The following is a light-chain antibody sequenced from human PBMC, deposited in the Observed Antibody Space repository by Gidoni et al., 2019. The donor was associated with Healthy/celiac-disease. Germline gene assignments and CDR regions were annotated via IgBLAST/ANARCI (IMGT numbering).Light chain of an antibody. CDR2: EDS. CDR1: ALPKKD. V-gene: IGLV3-10*01. J-gene: IGLJ2*01. Sequence: SYELTQPPSVSVSPGQTARITCSGDALPKKDADWYQQKSGQAPVLVIYEDSKRPSGIPEGFSGSSSGTMATLTISGAQVEDEADYYCYSTDSSSNPVFGGGTKLTVL. CDR3: YSTDSSSNPV.